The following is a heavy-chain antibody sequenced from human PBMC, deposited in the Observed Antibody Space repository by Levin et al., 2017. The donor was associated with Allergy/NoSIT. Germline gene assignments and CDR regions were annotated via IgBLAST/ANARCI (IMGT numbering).Heavy chain of an antibody. CDR2: ISSSSSYI. CDR1: GFTFSSYS. Sequence: GESLKISCAASGFTFSSYSMNWVRQAPGKGLEWVSSISSSSSYIYYADSVKGRFTISRDNAKNSLYLQMNSLRAEDTAVYYCARDLNWGGFGEDGYYYMDVWGKGTTVTVSS. V-gene: IGHV3-21*01. CDR3: ARDLNWGGFGEDGYYYMDV. J-gene: IGHJ6*03. D-gene: IGHD3-10*01.